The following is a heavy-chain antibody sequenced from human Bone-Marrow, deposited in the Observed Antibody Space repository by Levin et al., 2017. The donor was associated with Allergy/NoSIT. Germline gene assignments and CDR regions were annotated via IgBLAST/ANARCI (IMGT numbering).Heavy chain of an antibody. CDR2: IIPILGIA. Sequence: SVKVSCKASGGTFSSYTISWVRQAPGQGLEWMGRIIPILGIANYAQKFQGRVTITADKSTSTAYMELSSLRSEDTAVYYCARDPPYGSGSYYYYGMDVWGQGTTVTVSS. D-gene: IGHD3-10*01. CDR1: GGTFSSYT. CDR3: ARDPPYGSGSYYYYGMDV. J-gene: IGHJ6*02. V-gene: IGHV1-69*04.